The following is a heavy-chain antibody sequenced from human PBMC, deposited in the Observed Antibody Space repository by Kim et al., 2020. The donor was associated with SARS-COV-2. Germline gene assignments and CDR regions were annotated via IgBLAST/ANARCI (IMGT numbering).Heavy chain of an antibody. CDR3: KTGIAVAGQIAWDY. V-gene: IGHV3-64D*09. D-gene: IGHD6-19*01. CDR1: GFTFSTYA. J-gene: IGHJ4*02. Sequence: GGSLRLSCSASGFTFSTYAMQWVRQAPGKGLEYVSSISSNGGSTYYADSLKDRFTISRDNSKNTLYLQMSSLEPEDTALYYCKTGIAVAGQIAWDYWGQGTPVTVSS. CDR2: ISSNGGST.